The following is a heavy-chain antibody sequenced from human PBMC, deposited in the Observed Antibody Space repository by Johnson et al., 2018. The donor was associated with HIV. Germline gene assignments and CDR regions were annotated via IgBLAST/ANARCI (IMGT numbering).Heavy chain of an antibody. J-gene: IGHJ3*01. D-gene: IGHD5-18*01. Sequence: QVQLVESGGGVVQPGRSLRLSCAASGFTFSSYAMHWVRQAPGKGVEWVAVISYDGSNKYYADSVKGRFTISRDNSKNTLYLQMNSLRAEDTAVYYCARVEQQLWLRGAFDVWGQGTMVTVSS. V-gene: IGHV3-30*04. CDR3: ARVEQQLWLRGAFDV. CDR2: ISYDGSNK. CDR1: GFTFSSYA.